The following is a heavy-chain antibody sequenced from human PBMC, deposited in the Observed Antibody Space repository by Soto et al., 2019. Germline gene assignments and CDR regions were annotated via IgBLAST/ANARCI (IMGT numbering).Heavy chain of an antibody. CDR3: GNIKYSGNY. D-gene: IGHD1-26*01. CDR2: INTDGSTA. V-gene: IGHV3-74*01. CDR1: EFAFSDYW. Sequence: LRLSCAASEFAFSDYWMHWVRQAPGKGLVWVSHINTDGSTAGYADSVKGRFTISRDNAKNTLYLQMNSLRAEDTAVYYCGNIKYSGNYWGPGTRGTSPQ. J-gene: IGHJ4*02.